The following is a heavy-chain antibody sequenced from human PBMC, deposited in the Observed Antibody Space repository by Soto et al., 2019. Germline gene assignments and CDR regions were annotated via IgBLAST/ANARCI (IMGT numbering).Heavy chain of an antibody. CDR3: AREKYYYGSGSPSPGYYYGMDV. CDR1: GGTFSSYA. J-gene: IGHJ6*02. V-gene: IGHV1-69*13. CDR2: IIPIFGTA. D-gene: IGHD3-10*01. Sequence: SVKVSCKASGGTFSSYAISWVRQAPGQGLEWMGGIIPIFGTANYAQKFQGRVTITADESTSTAYMELSSLRSEDTAVYYCAREKYYYGSGSPSPGYYYGMDVWGQGTTVTVSS.